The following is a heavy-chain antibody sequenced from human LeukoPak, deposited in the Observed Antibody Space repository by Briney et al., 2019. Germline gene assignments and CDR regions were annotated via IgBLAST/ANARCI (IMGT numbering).Heavy chain of an antibody. J-gene: IGHJ3*02. CDR1: GGTFSSYA. V-gene: IGHV1-69*13. CDR3: ARGGNDFWSGYYRPLGAFDI. Sequence: SVKVSCKASGGTFSSYAISWVRQAPGQGLEWMGGIIPIFGTANYAQKFQGRVTITADESTSTAYMELSSLRSEDTAVYYCARGGNDFWSGYYRPLGAFDIWGQGTMVTVSS. CDR2: IIPIFGTA. D-gene: IGHD3-3*01.